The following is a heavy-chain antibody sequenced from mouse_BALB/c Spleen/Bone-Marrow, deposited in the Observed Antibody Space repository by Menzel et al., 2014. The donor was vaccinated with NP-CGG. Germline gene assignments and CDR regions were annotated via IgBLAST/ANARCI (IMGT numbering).Heavy chain of an antibody. J-gene: IGHJ1*01. CDR2: INPGNGRT. Sequence: QVQLQQPGAELVKPGASVKLSCKASGYNFISYWIHWVKQRPGQGLEWIGEINPGNGRTNYNEKFRNKATLTIDKSSSTAYMQLSRLTSEDSAVYYCARWGKGYFDVWGAGTTVTVPS. CDR1: GYNFISYW. CDR3: ARWGKGYFDV. D-gene: IGHD1-3*01. V-gene: IGHV1S81*02.